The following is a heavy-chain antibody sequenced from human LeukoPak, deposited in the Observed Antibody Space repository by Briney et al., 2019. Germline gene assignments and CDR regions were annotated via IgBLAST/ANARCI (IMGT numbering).Heavy chain of an antibody. CDR2: INPNSGGT. Sequence: ASVKVSCKASGYTFTGYYMHWVRQAPGQGLEWMGWINPNSGGTNYAQKFQGRVTMTRDTSISTAYMELGRLRSDDTAVYYCARISKVRGVPDYWGQGTLVTVSS. J-gene: IGHJ4*02. CDR3: ARISKVRGVPDY. V-gene: IGHV1-2*02. CDR1: GYTFTGYY. D-gene: IGHD3-10*01.